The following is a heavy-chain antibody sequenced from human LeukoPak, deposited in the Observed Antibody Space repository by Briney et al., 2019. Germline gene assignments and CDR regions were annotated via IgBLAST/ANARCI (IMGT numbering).Heavy chain of an antibody. D-gene: IGHD1-26*01. V-gene: IGHV3-30*04. CDR2: ISYDGSNK. CDR1: GFTFSSYA. J-gene: IGHJ4*02. CDR3: ARLIVGAAWY. Sequence: PGRSLRLSCAASGFTFSSYAMHWVRQAPGKGLEWVAVISYDGSNKYYADSVKGRFTISRDNSKNSLYLQMNSLRAEDTAVYYCARLIVGAAWYWGQGTLVTVSS.